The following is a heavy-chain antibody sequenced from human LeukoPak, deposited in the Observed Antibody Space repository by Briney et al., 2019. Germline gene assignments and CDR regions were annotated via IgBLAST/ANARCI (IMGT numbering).Heavy chain of an antibody. V-gene: IGHV3-48*03. J-gene: IGHJ4*02. Sequence: GGSLRLSCAASGFTFSSYEMNWVRQAPGKGLEWVSYISSSGSTIYYADSVKGRFTISRDNSKNTLYLQMNSLKAEDTAVYYCAKDYSSSWYGFDYWGQGTLVTVSS. CDR1: GFTFSSYE. CDR2: ISSSGSTI. D-gene: IGHD6-13*01. CDR3: AKDYSSSWYGFDY.